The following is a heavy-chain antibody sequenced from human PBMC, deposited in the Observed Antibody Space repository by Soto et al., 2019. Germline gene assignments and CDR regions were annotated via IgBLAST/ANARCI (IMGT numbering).Heavy chain of an antibody. CDR3: GDLPRGYDSSSFYP. J-gene: IGHJ5*02. CDR2: VYYSGNT. Sequence: PSETLSLTCTVSGGSLSSYYWTWIRQPPGKGLEWIGYVYYSGNTNYNPSLKSRVTISVDTSKNQFSLKLGSVTAADTAVYYCGDLPRGYDSSSFYPWGQGTLVTVSS. D-gene: IGHD3-22*01. CDR1: GGSLSSYY. V-gene: IGHV4-59*01.